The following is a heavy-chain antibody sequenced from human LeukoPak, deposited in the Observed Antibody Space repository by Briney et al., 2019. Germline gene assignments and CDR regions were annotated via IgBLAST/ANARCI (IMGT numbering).Heavy chain of an antibody. D-gene: IGHD6-6*01. CDR1: GFTFSSYE. Sequence: GGSLRLSCAASGFTFSSYEMNWVRQAPGKGQEWLSYISSTGNTIYYADSVKGRFTISRDNAKNSLYLQMNSLRAEDTAVYYCARGPNYYSSSSHFDYWGQGTLVTVSS. CDR3: ARGPNYYSSSSHFDY. J-gene: IGHJ4*02. V-gene: IGHV3-48*03. CDR2: ISSTGNTI.